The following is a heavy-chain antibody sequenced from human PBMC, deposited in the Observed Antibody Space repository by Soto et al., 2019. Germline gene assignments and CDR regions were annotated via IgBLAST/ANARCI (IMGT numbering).Heavy chain of an antibody. J-gene: IGHJ4*03. D-gene: IGHD6-13*01. Sequence: QAPGQGLEWVSAISGSGRSTYYADSVKGRFTISRDNSKNALYLQMNSLRAADTAGHYCAKGIDGYF. CDR2: ISGSGRST. V-gene: IGHV3-23*01. CDR3: AKGIDGYF.